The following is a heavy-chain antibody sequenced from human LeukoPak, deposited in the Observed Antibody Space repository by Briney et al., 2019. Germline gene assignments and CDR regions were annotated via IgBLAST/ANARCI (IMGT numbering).Heavy chain of an antibody. Sequence: PSETLSLTCTVSGGSISSYYWSWIRQPPGKGLEWIGYIYTSGSTNYNPSLKSRVTISVDTSKNQFSLKLGSVTAADTAVYYCARLGGYCSSTSCPNYYYYYYMDVWGKGTTVTVSS. CDR3: ARLGGYCSSTSCPNYYYYYYMDV. D-gene: IGHD2-2*01. V-gene: IGHV4-4*09. CDR1: GGSISSYY. CDR2: IYTSGST. J-gene: IGHJ6*03.